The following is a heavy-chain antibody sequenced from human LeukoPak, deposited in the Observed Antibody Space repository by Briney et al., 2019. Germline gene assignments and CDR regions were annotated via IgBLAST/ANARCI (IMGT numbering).Heavy chain of an antibody. V-gene: IGHV1-18*01. J-gene: IGHJ4*02. CDR3: ARVVRGSCDY. CDR2: ITTYSGHA. D-gene: IGHD1-26*01. Sequence: ASVKVSCKPSGYPFTTYGITWVRQAPGQGLEWMGWITTYSGHAIYAQKFQGRVTMTTDTSTSTAYMELRSLRSDDTAVYYCARVVRGSCDYWGQGTQVTVAS. CDR1: GYPFTTYG.